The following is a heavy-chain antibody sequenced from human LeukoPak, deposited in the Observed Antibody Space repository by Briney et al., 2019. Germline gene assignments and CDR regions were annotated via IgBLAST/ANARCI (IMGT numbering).Heavy chain of an antibody. CDR2: IYNSGST. D-gene: IGHD6-13*01. CDR3: ARAYSSSWYYNWFDP. Sequence: PSETLSLTCTVSGYSISSGYYWGWIRQPPGKGLEWIGSIYNSGSTYYNPSLKSRVTISVDTSKNQFSLKLGSVTAADTAMYYCARAYSSSWYYNWFDPWGQGTLVTVSS. J-gene: IGHJ5*02. CDR1: GYSISSGYY. V-gene: IGHV4-38-2*02.